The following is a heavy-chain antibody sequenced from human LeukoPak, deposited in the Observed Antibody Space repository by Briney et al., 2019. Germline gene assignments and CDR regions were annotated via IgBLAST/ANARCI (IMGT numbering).Heavy chain of an antibody. CDR1: GGSISSGSYY. Sequence: PSQTLSLTCTVSGGSISSGSYYWSWIRQPAGKGLEWIGRIYTSGSTNYNPSLKSRVTISVDTSKNQFSLKLSSVTAADTAVYYCARTVVAATPGYYYYMDVWGKGTTVTISS. D-gene: IGHD2-15*01. CDR3: ARTVVAATPGYYYYMDV. V-gene: IGHV4-61*02. J-gene: IGHJ6*03. CDR2: IYTSGST.